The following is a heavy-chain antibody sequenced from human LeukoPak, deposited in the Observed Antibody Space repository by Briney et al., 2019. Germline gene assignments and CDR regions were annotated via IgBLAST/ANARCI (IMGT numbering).Heavy chain of an antibody. Sequence: SGGSLRLSCAASGFTFSSYAMGWVRQAPGEGLEWVSSISGSGGSTYYADSVKGRFTISRDNSKNTLSLQINSLRAEDTAVYYCAKDGRGVDYFDYWSQGTLVTVSS. CDR1: GFTFSSYA. CDR2: ISGSGGST. CDR3: AKDGRGVDYFDY. D-gene: IGHD2-8*01. V-gene: IGHV3-23*01. J-gene: IGHJ4*02.